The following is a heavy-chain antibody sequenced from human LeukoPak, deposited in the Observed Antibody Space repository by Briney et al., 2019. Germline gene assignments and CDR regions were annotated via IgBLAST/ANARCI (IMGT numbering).Heavy chain of an antibody. CDR3: ATIYDFWSGFPAAESFDY. V-gene: IGHV4-34*01. Sequence: SETLSLTCAVYGGSFSGYYWSWIRQPPGKGLEWIGEINHSGSTNYNPSLKSRVTISVDTSKNQFSPKLSSVTAADTAVYYCATIYDFWSGFPAAESFDYWGQGTLVTVSS. CDR1: GGSFSGYY. CDR2: INHSGST. J-gene: IGHJ4*02. D-gene: IGHD3-3*01.